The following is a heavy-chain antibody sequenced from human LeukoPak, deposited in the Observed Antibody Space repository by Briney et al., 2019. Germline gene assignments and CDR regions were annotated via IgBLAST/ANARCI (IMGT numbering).Heavy chain of an antibody. Sequence: SETLSLTCTVSGGSISSSSYYWGWIRQPPGKGLEWIGSIYYSGSTYYNPSLKSRVTMSVDTSKNQFSLKLSSVTAADTAVYYCARVSPYDFWSGYDYAFDIWGQGTMVTVSS. V-gene: IGHV4-39*07. D-gene: IGHD3-3*01. CDR1: GGSISSSSYY. J-gene: IGHJ3*02. CDR2: IYYSGST. CDR3: ARVSPYDFWSGYDYAFDI.